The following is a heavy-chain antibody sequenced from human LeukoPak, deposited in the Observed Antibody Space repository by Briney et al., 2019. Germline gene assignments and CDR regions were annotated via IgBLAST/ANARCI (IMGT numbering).Heavy chain of an antibody. V-gene: IGHV3-21*01. CDR3: ARVVVPAAHNFDY. Sequence: GGSLRLSCAASGFTFSGYTMNWVRQAPGKGLEWVSSISSSSSYIYYADSVKGRFTISRDNAKNSLYLQMNSLRAEDTAVYYCARVVVPAAHNFDYWGQGTLVTVSS. J-gene: IGHJ4*02. D-gene: IGHD2-2*01. CDR2: ISSSSSYI. CDR1: GFTFSGYT.